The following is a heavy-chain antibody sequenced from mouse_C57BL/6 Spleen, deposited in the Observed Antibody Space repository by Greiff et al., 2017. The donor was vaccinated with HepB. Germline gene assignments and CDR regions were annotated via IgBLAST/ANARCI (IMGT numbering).Heavy chain of an antibody. J-gene: IGHJ1*03. CDR2: IDPETGGT. D-gene: IGHD1-1*01. CDR3: TRAGRYPAYFEV. Sequence: QVQLQQSGAELVRPGASVTLSYKASGYTFTDYEMHWVKQTPVHGLEWIGAIDPETGGTAYNQKFKGKAILTADKSSSTAYMELRRLTSEDSAVYYCTRAGRYPAYFEVWGTGTTVTASS. CDR1: GYTFTDYE. V-gene: IGHV1-15*01.